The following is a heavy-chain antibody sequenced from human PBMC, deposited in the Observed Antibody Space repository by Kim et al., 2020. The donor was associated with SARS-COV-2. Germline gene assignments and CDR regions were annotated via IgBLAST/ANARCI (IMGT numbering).Heavy chain of an antibody. D-gene: IGHD4-17*01. V-gene: IGHV3-21*04. CDR3: ARDSWDDYGDYWSGKGYYYYGMDV. CDR2: ISSSSSYI. Sequence: GGSLRLSCAASGFTFSSYSMNWVRQAPGKGLEWVSSISSSSSYIYYADSVKGRFTISRDNAKNSLYLQMNSLRAEDTAVYYCARDSWDDYGDYWSGKGYYYYGMDVWGQGTTVTVSS. J-gene: IGHJ6*02. CDR1: GFTFSSYS.